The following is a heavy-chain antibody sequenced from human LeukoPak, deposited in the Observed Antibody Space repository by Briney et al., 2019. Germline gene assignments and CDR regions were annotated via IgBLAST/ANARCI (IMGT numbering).Heavy chain of an antibody. J-gene: IGHJ5*02. Sequence: GASVKVSCKASGYTFTGYYMHWVRQAPGQGLEWMGWINPSSGGTNYAQKFQGWVTMTRDTSISTAYMELSRLRSDDTAVYYCARGRIVGATRWFDPWGQGTLVTVSS. D-gene: IGHD1-26*01. CDR3: ARGRIVGATRWFDP. CDR2: INPSSGGT. CDR1: GYTFTGYY. V-gene: IGHV1-2*04.